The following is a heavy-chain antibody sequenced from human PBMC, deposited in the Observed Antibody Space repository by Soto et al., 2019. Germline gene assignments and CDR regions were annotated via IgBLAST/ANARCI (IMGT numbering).Heavy chain of an antibody. CDR3: ARAVSYSVGARLDN. J-gene: IGHJ4*02. Sequence: QVQLVQSGGEVKKPGASVIVSCKASGYTFNSHGITWVRQAPGQGLEWMGYISSYSDTSYAQKLQGRVTMTTDTSTSTAYIELRSLRSVDTAMYYCARAVSYSVGARLDNWGQGTLVTVSS. D-gene: IGHD1-26*01. CDR2: ISSYSDT. CDR1: GYTFNSHG. V-gene: IGHV1-18*01.